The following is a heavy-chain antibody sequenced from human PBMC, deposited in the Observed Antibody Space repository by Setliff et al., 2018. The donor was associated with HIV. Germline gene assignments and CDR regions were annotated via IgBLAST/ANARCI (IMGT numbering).Heavy chain of an antibody. CDR2: MNPNSGNT. V-gene: IGHV1-8*02. D-gene: IGHD1-26*01. CDR1: GYTFTISD. J-gene: IGHJ4*02. Sequence: GASVKVSCKASGYTFTISDINWVRQATGQGLEWMGWMNPNSGNTGYAQKFQGRVTMTRNTSLSTAYMELSSLRSEDTAVYYCARGVDGSYRKFFDNWGQGTLVTVSS. CDR3: ARGVDGSYRKFFDN.